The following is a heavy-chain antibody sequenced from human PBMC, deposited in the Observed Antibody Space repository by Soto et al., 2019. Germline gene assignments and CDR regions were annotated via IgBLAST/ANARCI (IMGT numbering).Heavy chain of an antibody. J-gene: IGHJ4*02. CDR1: GGSFSGYY. Sequence: QVQLQQWGAGLLKPSETLSLTCAVYGGSFSGYYWSWIRQPPGKGLEWIGEINHSGSTNYNPSLKSRVTISVDTSKNQFSLKLSSVTAADTAVYYCARSRIGAVAGTSRIDYWGQGTLVTVSS. CDR2: INHSGST. V-gene: IGHV4-34*01. CDR3: ARSRIGAVAGTSRIDY. D-gene: IGHD6-19*01.